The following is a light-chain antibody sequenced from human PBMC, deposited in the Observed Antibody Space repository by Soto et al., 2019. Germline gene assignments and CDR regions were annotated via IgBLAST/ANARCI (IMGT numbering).Light chain of an antibody. CDR3: ISYTRSGTRV. V-gene: IGLV2-14*03. CDR1: SSDVGGYNY. CDR2: DVS. Sequence: QSALTQPASVSGSPGQSITISCTGTSSDVGGYNYVSWYQQHPDKAPKLMIYDVSNRPSGVSNRFSASKSGNTASLTISGLQAEDEADYYCISYTRSGTRVFGGGTQLTVL. J-gene: IGLJ3*02.